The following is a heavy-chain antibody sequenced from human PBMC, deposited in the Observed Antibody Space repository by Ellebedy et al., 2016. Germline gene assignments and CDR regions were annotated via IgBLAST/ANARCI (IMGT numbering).Heavy chain of an antibody. CDR2: IGGSGDNT. V-gene: IGHV3-23*01. CDR1: GFTFSNYA. Sequence: GGSLRLSXAASGFTFSNYAMAWVRQAPGKGLEWVSLIGGSGDNTYYADSVKGRFTISRDNSKNTLYLQMHSLRAEDTAVYYCANRLSASNYFDFWGQGTLVTVSS. CDR3: ANRLSASNYFDF. J-gene: IGHJ4*02. D-gene: IGHD4/OR15-4a*01.